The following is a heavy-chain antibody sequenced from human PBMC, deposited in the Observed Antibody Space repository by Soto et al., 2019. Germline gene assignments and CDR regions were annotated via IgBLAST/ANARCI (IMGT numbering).Heavy chain of an antibody. D-gene: IGHD6-19*01. CDR2: IYYSGST. CDR1: GGSISSYY. J-gene: IGHJ6*02. Sequence: SETLSLTCTVSGGSISSYYWSWIRQPPGKGLEWIGYIYYSGSTNYNPSLKSRVTISVDTSKNQFSLKLSSVTAADTAVYYCARQVAVAISYYYYVMDVWGQGTTVTVSS. V-gene: IGHV4-59*08. CDR3: ARQVAVAISYYYYVMDV.